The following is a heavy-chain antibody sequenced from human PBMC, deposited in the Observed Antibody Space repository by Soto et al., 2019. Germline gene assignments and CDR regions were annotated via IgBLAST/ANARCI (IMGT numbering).Heavy chain of an antibody. CDR1: GGSISSGGYS. CDR2: IYHSGST. V-gene: IGHV4-30-2*01. CDR3: ARGPAP. Sequence: SETRSLTCAVSGGSISSGGYSWSWIRQPPGKGLEWIGYIYHSGSTYYNPSLKSRVTISVDRSKNQFSLKLSSVTAADTAVYYCARGPAPRGQGTPVTVSS. J-gene: IGHJ5*02.